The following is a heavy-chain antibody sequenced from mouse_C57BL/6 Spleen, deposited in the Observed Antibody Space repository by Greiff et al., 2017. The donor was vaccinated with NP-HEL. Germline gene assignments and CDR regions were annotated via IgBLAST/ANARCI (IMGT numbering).Heavy chain of an antibody. CDR3: ARYYDGYYPRYYAMDY. CDR2: IHPNSGST. J-gene: IGHJ4*01. Sequence: VQLQQPGAELVKPGASVKLSCKASGYTFTSYWMHWVKQRPGQGLEWIGMIHPNSGSTNYNEKFKSKATLTVDKSSSTAYMQLSSLTSEDSAVYYCARYYDGYYPRYYAMDYWGQGTSVTVSS. D-gene: IGHD2-3*01. V-gene: IGHV1-64*01. CDR1: GYTFTSYW.